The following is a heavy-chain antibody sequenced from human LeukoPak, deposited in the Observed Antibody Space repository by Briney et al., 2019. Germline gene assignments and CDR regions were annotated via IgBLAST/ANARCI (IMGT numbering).Heavy chain of an antibody. Sequence: GGSLRLSCAASGFILSDYYMTWIRQAPGKGLEWISYMSSSGRSTYYADSVKGRFAISRDNAKNSLYLQMNSLRAEGTAVYYCARGSTVVTPDSNYFDYWGQGTLVTVSS. V-gene: IGHV3-11*04. D-gene: IGHD4-23*01. CDR3: ARGSTVVTPDSNYFDY. CDR2: MSSSGRST. J-gene: IGHJ4*02. CDR1: GFILSDYY.